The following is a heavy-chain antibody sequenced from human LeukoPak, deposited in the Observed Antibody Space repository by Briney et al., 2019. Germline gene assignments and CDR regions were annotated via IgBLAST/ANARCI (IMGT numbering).Heavy chain of an antibody. V-gene: IGHV4-34*01. D-gene: IGHD3-16*02. Sequence: PSETLSLTCAVYGGSFSGYYWSWIRQPPRKGLEWIGEINHSGSTNYNPSLKSRVTISVDTSKNQFSLKLSSVTAADTAVYYCARDPTGITFGGVVVRRYYFDYWGQGTLVTVSS. J-gene: IGHJ4*02. CDR3: ARDPTGITFGGVVVRRYYFDY. CDR1: GGSFSGYY. CDR2: INHSGST.